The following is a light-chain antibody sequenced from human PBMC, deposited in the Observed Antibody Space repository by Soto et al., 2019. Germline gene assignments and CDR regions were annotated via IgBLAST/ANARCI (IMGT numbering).Light chain of an antibody. Sequence: QSALTQPASVSGSPGQSITISCTGTSSDVGGYNYVSWYQQHPGKAPKLMIYEVSNRPSGVSNRFSGSKSGNTASLTISGLQAEEEADYYCSSYTSSSTFYVFGTGTKSPS. J-gene: IGLJ1*01. CDR2: EVS. V-gene: IGLV2-14*01. CDR3: SSYTSSSTFYV. CDR1: SSDVGGYNY.